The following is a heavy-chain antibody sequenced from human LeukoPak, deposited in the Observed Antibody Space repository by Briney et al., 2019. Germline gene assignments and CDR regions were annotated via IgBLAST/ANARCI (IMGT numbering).Heavy chain of an antibody. CDR3: ARHVEMATINLVAFDI. CDR2: IYTSGST. D-gene: IGHD5-24*01. J-gene: IGHJ3*02. Sequence: ETSETLSLTCTVSGGSISSYYWSWIRQPAGKGLEWIGRIYTSGSTNYNPSLKSRVTMSVDTSKNQFSLKLSSVTAADTAVYYCARHVEMATINLVAFDIWGQGTMVTVSS. V-gene: IGHV4-4*07. CDR1: GGSISSYY.